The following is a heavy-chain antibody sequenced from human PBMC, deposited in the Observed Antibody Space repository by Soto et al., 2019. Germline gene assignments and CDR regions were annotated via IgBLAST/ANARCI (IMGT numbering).Heavy chain of an antibody. D-gene: IGHD2-21*02. Sequence: PGESLKISCKGPGYSFTSYWIGWVRQMPGKGLEWMGIIYPGDSDTRYSPSFQGQVTISADKSISTAYLQWSSLKASDTAMYYCARTIVVVTATPGPYDYWGQGTLVTV. J-gene: IGHJ4*02. CDR3: ARTIVVVTATPGPYDY. V-gene: IGHV5-51*01. CDR1: GYSFTSYW. CDR2: IYPGDSDT.